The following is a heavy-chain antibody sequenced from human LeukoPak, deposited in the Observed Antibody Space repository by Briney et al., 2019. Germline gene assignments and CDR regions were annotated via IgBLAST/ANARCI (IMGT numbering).Heavy chain of an antibody. CDR3: ARDRVYDILTGYYYYYCYMDV. Sequence: ASVKVSCKASGYTFTGYYTHWVRQAPGQGLGWMGRINPNSGGTNYAQKFQGRVTMTRDTSISTAYMELSRLRSDDTAVYYCARDRVYDILTGYYYYYCYMDVWGKGTTVTVSS. CDR2: INPNSGGT. V-gene: IGHV1-2*06. CDR1: GYTFTGYY. D-gene: IGHD3-9*01. J-gene: IGHJ6*03.